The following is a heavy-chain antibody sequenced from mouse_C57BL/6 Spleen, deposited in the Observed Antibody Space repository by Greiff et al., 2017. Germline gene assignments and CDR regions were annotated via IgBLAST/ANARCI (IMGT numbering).Heavy chain of an antibody. V-gene: IGHV1-69*01. CDR1: GYTFTSYW. CDR3: ARRDYYGSSYYFDY. D-gene: IGHD1-1*01. CDR2: IDPSDSYT. Sequence: VQLQQPGAELVMPGASVMLSCKASGYTFTSYWMHWVKQRPGQGLEWIGEIDPSDSYTNYNQKFKGKSTLTVDKSSSTAYMQLSSLTSEDSAVYYCARRDYYGSSYYFDYWGQGTTLTVSS. J-gene: IGHJ2*01.